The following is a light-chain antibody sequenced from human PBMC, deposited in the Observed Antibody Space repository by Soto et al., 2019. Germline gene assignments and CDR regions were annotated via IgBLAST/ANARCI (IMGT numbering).Light chain of an antibody. CDR2: GAS. CDR1: QSVSSIY. Sequence: EIVLTQSPGPLSLSPGERATLSCRSSQSVSSIYLAWYQQKPGQAPRLLIYGASTRATGIPDRVSGSGSGTAFTRTISRLEPEDFAVYYCEQYGSSRWTFGQGTKVDI. V-gene: IGKV3-20*01. CDR3: EQYGSSRWT. J-gene: IGKJ1*01.